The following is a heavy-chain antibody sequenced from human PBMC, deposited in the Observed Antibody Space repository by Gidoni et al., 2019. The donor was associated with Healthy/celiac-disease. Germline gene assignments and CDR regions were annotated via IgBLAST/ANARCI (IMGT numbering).Heavy chain of an antibody. V-gene: IGHV4-34*01. D-gene: IGHD6-19*01. Sequence: QVQLQQWGAGLLKPAETLSLTCAVYGGSFSGYYWSWIRQPPGKGLEWIGEINHSGSTNYNPSLKSRVTISVDTSKNQFSLKLSSVTAADTAVYYCARGSGWRINYYYYYMDVWGKGTTVTVSS. J-gene: IGHJ6*03. CDR2: INHSGST. CDR3: ARGSGWRINYYYYYMDV. CDR1: GGSFSGYY.